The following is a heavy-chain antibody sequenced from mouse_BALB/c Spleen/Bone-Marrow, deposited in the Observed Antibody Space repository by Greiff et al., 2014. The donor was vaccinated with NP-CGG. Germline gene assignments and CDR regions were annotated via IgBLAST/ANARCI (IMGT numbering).Heavy chain of an antibody. CDR2: IDPANGNT. CDR3: ANYDYGWYFDV. V-gene: IGHV14-3*02. J-gene: IGHJ1*01. Sequence: VQLQQSGAELVKPGASVKLSCTASGFNIKDTYMHWVKQRPEQGREWIGRIDPANGNTKYDPKFQGKATITADTSSNTAYMQLSSLTSEDTAVYYCANYDYGWYFDVWGAGTTVTVSS. D-gene: IGHD2-4*01. CDR1: GFNIKDTY.